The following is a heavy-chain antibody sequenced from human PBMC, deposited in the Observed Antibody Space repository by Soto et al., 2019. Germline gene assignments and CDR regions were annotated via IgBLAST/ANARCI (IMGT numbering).Heavy chain of an antibody. Sequence: GASVKVSCKASGYTFTSYYMHWVRQAPGQGLEWMGIINPSGGSTSYAQKFQGRVTMTRDTSTSTVYMELSSPRSEDTAVYYCARSRFLEWLSPDFDYWGQGTLVTVSS. D-gene: IGHD3-3*01. CDR1: GYTFTSYY. CDR3: ARSRFLEWLSPDFDY. J-gene: IGHJ4*02. V-gene: IGHV1-46*03. CDR2: INPSGGST.